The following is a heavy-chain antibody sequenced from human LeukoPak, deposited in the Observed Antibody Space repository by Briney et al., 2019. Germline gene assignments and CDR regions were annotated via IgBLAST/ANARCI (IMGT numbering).Heavy chain of an antibody. CDR1: GLTFSNYA. CDR2: ISGGGAST. Sequence: GGSLRLSCAASGLTFSNYAMSWVRDAPGKGLEWVSNISGGGASTYYADSVRGRFTISRDHSKDTLFLQMNGLRAEDTALYYCGKDPTRIQQWVFDYWGQGTLVNVSS. V-gene: IGHV3-23*01. D-gene: IGHD5-18*01. CDR3: GKDPTRIQQWVFDY. J-gene: IGHJ4*02.